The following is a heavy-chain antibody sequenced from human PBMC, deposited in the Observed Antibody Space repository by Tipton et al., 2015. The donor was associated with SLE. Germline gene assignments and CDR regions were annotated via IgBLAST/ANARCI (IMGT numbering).Heavy chain of an antibody. CDR2: NYYNGDT. V-gene: IGHV4-59*01. Sequence: TLSLTCTVSGGSISSYYWAWIRQPPGTGLEWIGYNYYNGDTNSNASLKSRVTISVDTSKNQVSLKLSSVTAADTVVYYCARVQEGGYYFYGMDVWGQGTTVTVSS. J-gene: IGHJ6*02. CDR1: GGSISSYY. CDR3: ARVQEGGYYFYGMDV. D-gene: IGHD3-16*01.